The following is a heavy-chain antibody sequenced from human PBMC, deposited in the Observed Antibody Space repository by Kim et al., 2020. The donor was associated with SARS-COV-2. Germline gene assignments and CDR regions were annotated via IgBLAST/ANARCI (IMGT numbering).Heavy chain of an antibody. CDR3: ARYYDILTGYEYYYYGMDV. CDR2: IIPIFGTA. D-gene: IGHD3-9*01. V-gene: IGHV1-69*13. Sequence: SVKVSCKASGGTFSSYAISWVRQAPGQGLEWMGGIIPIFGTANYAQKFQGRVTITADESTSTAYMELSSLRSEDTAVYYCARYYDILTGYEYYYYGMDVWGQGTTVTVSS. J-gene: IGHJ6*02. CDR1: GGTFSSYA.